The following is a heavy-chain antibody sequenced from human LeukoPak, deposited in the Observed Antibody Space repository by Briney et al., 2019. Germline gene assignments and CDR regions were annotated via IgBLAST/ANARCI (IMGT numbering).Heavy chain of an antibody. CDR2: IIPILGIA. CDR1: GGTFSSYA. Sequence: GSSVKVSCKASGGTFSSYAISWVRQAPGQGLEWMGRIIPILGIANYAQKFQGRVTITADKSTSTAYMELSSLRSEDTAVYYCARSAKYCSSTSCTPDNWFDSWGQGTLVTVSS. J-gene: IGHJ5*01. CDR3: ARSAKYCSSTSCTPDNWFDS. V-gene: IGHV1-69*04. D-gene: IGHD2-2*01.